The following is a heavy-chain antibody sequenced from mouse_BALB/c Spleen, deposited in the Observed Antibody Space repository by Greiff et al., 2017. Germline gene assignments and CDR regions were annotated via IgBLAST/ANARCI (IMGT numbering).Heavy chain of an antibody. Sequence: LVESGAELMKPGASVKISCKATGYTFSSYWIEWVKQRPGHGLEWIGEILPGSGSTNYNEKFKGKATFTADTSSNTAYMQLSSLTSEDSAVYYCARRDYRYPWFAYWGQGTLVTVSA. D-gene: IGHD2-14*01. CDR3: ARRDYRYPWFAY. J-gene: IGHJ3*01. V-gene: IGHV1-9*01. CDR2: ILPGSGST. CDR1: GYTFSSYW.